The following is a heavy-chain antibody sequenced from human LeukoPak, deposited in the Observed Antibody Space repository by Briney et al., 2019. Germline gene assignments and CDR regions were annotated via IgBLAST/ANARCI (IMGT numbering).Heavy chain of an antibody. CDR2: IYPGDSNT. CDR3: ARRLTTGAFDI. J-gene: IGHJ3*02. D-gene: IGHD4-17*01. CDR1: GFSFTSYW. V-gene: IGHV5-51*01. Sequence: GESLKISCKGSGFSFTSYWIGWVRQMPGKGLEWMGIIYPGDSNTRYSPSFQGQVTISADKSISTAHLQWSSLKASDTAMYYCARRLTTGAFDIWGRGTMVTVSS.